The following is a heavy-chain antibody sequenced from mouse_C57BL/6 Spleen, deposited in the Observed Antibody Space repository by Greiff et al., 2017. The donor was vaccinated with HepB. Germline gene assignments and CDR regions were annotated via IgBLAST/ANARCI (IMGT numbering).Heavy chain of an antibody. J-gene: IGHJ4*01. D-gene: IGHD1-1*01. CDR2: ISSGSSTI. Sequence: VQGVESGGGLVKPGGSLKLSCAASGFTFSDYGMHWVRQAPEKGLEWVAYISSGSSTIYYADTVKGRFTISRDNAENTLFLQMTSLRSEDTAMYYCARGYYGSSYEKYYAMDYWGQGTSVTVSS. V-gene: IGHV5-17*01. CDR1: GFTFSDYG. CDR3: ARGYYGSSYEKYYAMDY.